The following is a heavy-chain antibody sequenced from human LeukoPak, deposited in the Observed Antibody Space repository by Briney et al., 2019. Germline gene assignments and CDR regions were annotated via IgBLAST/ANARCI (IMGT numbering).Heavy chain of an antibody. V-gene: IGHV3-11*04. Sequence: PGGSLRLSCTAFGFTFRDYYMSWVRQAPGKGLEWISYIRYSGDVVDYADSVRGRFTISRDNTKNSLFLHMTSLRDDDTAVYYCVRSLWRVAANFFDYWGQGSLVIVSS. J-gene: IGHJ4*02. D-gene: IGHD2-15*01. CDR3: VRSLWRVAANFFDY. CDR2: IRYSGDVV. CDR1: GFTFRDYY.